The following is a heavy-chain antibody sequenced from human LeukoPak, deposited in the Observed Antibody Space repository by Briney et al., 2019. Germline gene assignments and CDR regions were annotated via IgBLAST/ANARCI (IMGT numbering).Heavy chain of an antibody. V-gene: IGHV4-39*07. CDR3: ARESGSYYKNYFDY. J-gene: IGHJ4*02. CDR2: IYYSGST. D-gene: IGHD1-26*01. CDR1: GGSISSSSYY. Sequence: SETLSLTCTVSGGSISSSSYYWGWIRQPPGKGLEWIGSIYYSGSTYYNPSLKSRVTISVDTSKNQFSLKLSSVTAADTAVYYCARESGSYYKNYFDYWGQGTLVTVSS.